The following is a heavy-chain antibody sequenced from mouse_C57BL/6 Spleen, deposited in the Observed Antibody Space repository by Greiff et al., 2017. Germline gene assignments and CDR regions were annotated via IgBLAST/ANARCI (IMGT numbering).Heavy chain of an antibody. Sequence: VMLVESGAELVKPGASVKLSCKASGYTFTEYTIHWVKQRSGQGLEWIGWFYPGSGSIKYNEKFKDKATLTADKSSSTVYMELSRLTSEDSAVYFCARHAPYYSKENAMDYWGQGTSVTVSS. CDR1: GYTFTEYT. J-gene: IGHJ4*01. CDR3: ARHAPYYSKENAMDY. D-gene: IGHD2-5*01. CDR2: FYPGSGSI. V-gene: IGHV1-62-2*01.